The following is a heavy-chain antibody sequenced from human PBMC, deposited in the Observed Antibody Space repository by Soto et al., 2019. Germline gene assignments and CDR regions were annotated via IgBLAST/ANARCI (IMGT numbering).Heavy chain of an antibody. Sequence: EVQLLESGGALVQPGGSLRLSCAASGFTFSGYAMSWVRQAPGKGLEWVSTISGSGGSTYYADSVKGRFTISRDNSKNTLYLQMNSLRAEDTAVYYCAKEKGGPRGTFDLWGRGTLVTVSS. J-gene: IGHJ2*01. CDR1: GFTFSGYA. V-gene: IGHV3-23*01. CDR3: AKEKGGPRGTFDL. D-gene: IGHD1-1*01. CDR2: ISGSGGST.